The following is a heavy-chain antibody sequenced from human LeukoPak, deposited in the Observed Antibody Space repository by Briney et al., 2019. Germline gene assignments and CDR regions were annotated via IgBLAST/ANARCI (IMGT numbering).Heavy chain of an antibody. D-gene: IGHD4-17*01. CDR2: ISYDGSNK. Sequence: PGGSLRLSCAASGFTFSSYAMRWVRQAPGKGLEWVAVISYDGSNKYYADSVKGRFTISRDNSKNTLYLQMNSLRAEDTAVYYCAREDYGDYSFDYWGQGTLVTVSS. J-gene: IGHJ4*02. V-gene: IGHV3-30-3*01. CDR1: GFTFSSYA. CDR3: AREDYGDYSFDY.